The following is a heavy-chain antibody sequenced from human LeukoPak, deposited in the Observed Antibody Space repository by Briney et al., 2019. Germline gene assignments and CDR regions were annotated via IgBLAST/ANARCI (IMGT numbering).Heavy chain of an antibody. CDR1: GFNFSSYA. J-gene: IGHJ4*02. D-gene: IGHD1-14*01. V-gene: IGHV3-30*01. CDR2: ISYDGSNK. CDR3: AREHNGGYFDC. Sequence: VGALRLSCPTSGFNFSSYAMRRVGQAPGKGLDGVAVISYDGSNKYYVDSVKGRFTISRDNSKNTLYLQMNSLRAEDTAVYSCAREHNGGYFDCWGQGTLVTVSS.